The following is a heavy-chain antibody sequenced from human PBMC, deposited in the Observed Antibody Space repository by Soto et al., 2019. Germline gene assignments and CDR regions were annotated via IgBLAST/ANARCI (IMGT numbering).Heavy chain of an antibody. CDR2: ISGSGGST. Sequence: GGALRISCAASGFTLCSYSMSWGRPAPGEGLEWVSAISGSGGSTYYADSVKGRFTISRDNSKNTLYLQMNSLRAEDTAVYYCAKSPARALILVGDAFDIWGQGTMVTVSS. CDR1: GFTLCSYS. CDR3: AKSPARALILVGDAFDI. J-gene: IGHJ3*02. D-gene: IGHD2-2*01. V-gene: IGHV3-23*01.